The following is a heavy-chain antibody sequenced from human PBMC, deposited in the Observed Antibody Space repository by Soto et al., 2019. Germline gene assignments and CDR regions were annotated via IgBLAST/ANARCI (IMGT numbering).Heavy chain of an antibody. Sequence: PSETLSLTCTVSGASVSSGGYSWSWIRQPPGKGLEWIGYIYHSGSTYYNPSLKSRVTISVDRSKNQFSLKLSSVTAADTAVYYCARRPPYSSSWVWFDPWGQGTLVTVSS. V-gene: IGHV4-30-2*01. CDR3: ARRPPYSSSWVWFDP. J-gene: IGHJ5*02. CDR2: IYHSGST. CDR1: GASVSSGGYS. D-gene: IGHD6-13*01.